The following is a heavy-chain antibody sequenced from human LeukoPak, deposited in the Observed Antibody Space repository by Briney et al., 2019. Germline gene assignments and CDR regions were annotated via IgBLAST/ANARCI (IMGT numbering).Heavy chain of an antibody. D-gene: IGHD4-23*01. J-gene: IGHJ3*02. CDR3: AREGGTVVTPVSGAFDI. Sequence: ASVKVSCKASGYTFTSYYMHWVRQAPGQGLEWMGIINPSGGSTSYAQKFQGRVTMTRDTSTSTVYMELSSLRSEDTAVYYCAREGGTVVTPVSGAFDIWGQGTMVTVSS. CDR2: INPSGGST. CDR1: GYTFTSYY. V-gene: IGHV1-46*01.